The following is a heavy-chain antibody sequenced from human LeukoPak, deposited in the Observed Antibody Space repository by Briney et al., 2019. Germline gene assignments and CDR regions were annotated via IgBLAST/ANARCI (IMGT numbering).Heavy chain of an antibody. V-gene: IGHV3-48*03. CDR2: ITGVSKMI. CDR3: TRDAPIYYFGAGTSPRLDY. Sequence: GWSLRLSCVASGFSFSVYQMNWVRHTPGKGLEWISCITGVSKMIYYAKSVKGRFTISRDNGKTSPYLKMNSLRADDTAIYYCTRDAPIYYFGAGTSPRLDYWGQGTLVTVSS. CDR1: GFSFSVYQ. J-gene: IGHJ4*02. D-gene: IGHD3-10*01.